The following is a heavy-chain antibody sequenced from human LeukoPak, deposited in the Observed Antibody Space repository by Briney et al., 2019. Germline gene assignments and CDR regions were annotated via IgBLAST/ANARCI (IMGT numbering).Heavy chain of an antibody. CDR3: ARLEGYTRSFYFDY. Sequence: SETLSLTCIVSGYSISSGYYWGWSRQPPGKGLEWIGSIYHSGSTYYNPSLKSRVTISVDTSKNQLSLKLSSVTAADTAVYYCARLEGYTRSFYFDYWGQGKLVTVSS. V-gene: IGHV4-38-2*02. J-gene: IGHJ4*02. CDR2: IYHSGST. D-gene: IGHD1-26*01. CDR1: GYSISSGYY.